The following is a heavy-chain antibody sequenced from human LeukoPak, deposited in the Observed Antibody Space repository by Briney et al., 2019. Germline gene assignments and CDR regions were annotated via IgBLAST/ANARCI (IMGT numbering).Heavy chain of an antibody. Sequence: ASVKVSCKASGYTFTGYYMHWARQAPGQGLEWMGRINPNSGGTNYAQKFQGRVTMARDTSISTAYMELSRLRSDDTAVYYCAREGYYDSSGYCFDYWGQGTLVTVSS. V-gene: IGHV1-2*06. J-gene: IGHJ4*02. CDR1: GYTFTGYY. D-gene: IGHD3-22*01. CDR2: INPNSGGT. CDR3: AREGYYDSSGYCFDY.